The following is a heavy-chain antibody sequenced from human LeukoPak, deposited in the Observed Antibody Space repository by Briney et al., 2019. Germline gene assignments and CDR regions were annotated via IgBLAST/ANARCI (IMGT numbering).Heavy chain of an antibody. J-gene: IGHJ5*02. CDR1: GFTFSGSA. CDR2: IRSNANSYAT. V-gene: IGHV3-73*01. Sequence: GGSLKLSCAASGFTFSGSAMHWVRQASGKGLEWVGRIRSNANSYATAYAASVKGRFTISRDDSKNTAYLQMNSLKTEDTAVYYCTRLGPGIAAAGGWFDPWGQGTLVTVSS. CDR3: TRLGPGIAAAGGWFDP. D-gene: IGHD6-13*01.